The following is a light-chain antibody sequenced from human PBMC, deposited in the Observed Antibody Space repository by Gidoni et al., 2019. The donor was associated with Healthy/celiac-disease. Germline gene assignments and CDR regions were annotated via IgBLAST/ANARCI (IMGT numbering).Light chain of an antibody. J-gene: IGKJ1*01. Sequence: ELVLTQSPGTLSLSPGERATLSCRASQRVSSSYLAWYQQKPGQAPRLLIYGASSRATGIPDRFSGSGSGTDFTLTLSRLEPEDFAVYYCQQYGSSPPETFGQGTKVEIK. V-gene: IGKV3-20*01. CDR2: GAS. CDR3: QQYGSSPPET. CDR1: QRVSSSY.